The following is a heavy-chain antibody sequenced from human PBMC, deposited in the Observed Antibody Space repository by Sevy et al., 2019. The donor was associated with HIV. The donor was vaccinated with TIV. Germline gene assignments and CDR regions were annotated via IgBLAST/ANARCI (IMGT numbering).Heavy chain of an antibody. CDR2: XYTSGST. Sequence: SETLSLTCTVSGGXISSGNYYWSWIRQPAGKGLEXXGRXYTSGSTNYNPSLKSRVTISVDTSKNQFSLKLSSVTAAXTAVYYCARESGDCSSTSCYEGVFDYWGQGTLVTVSS. CDR3: ARESGDCSSTSCYEGVFDY. D-gene: IGHD2-2*01. V-gene: IGHV4-61*02. CDR1: GGXISSGNYY. J-gene: IGHJ4*02.